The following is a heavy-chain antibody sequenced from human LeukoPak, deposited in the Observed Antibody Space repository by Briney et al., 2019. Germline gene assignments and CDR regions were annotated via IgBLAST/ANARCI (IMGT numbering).Heavy chain of an antibody. Sequence: GGSLRLSCAASGFTFDDYAMHWVRQAPGKGLEWVSGISWNSGSIGYADSVKGRFTISRDNAKNSLYLQMNSLRAEDTALYYCAKATGGDYGDYVFDYWGQGTLVTVSS. J-gene: IGHJ4*02. CDR2: ISWNSGSI. CDR3: AKATGGDYGDYVFDY. CDR1: GFTFDDYA. V-gene: IGHV3-9*01. D-gene: IGHD4-17*01.